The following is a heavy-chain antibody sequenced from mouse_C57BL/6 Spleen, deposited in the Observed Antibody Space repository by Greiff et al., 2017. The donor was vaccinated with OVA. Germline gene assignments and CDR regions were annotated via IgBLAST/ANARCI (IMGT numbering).Heavy chain of an antibody. Sequence: EVMLVESGGGLVKPGGSLKLSCAASGFTFSDYGMHWVRQAPEKGLEWVAYISSGSSTIYYADTVKGRFTISRDNAKNTLFLQMTSLRSEDTAMYYCARILSYGSSSGFAYWGQGTLVTVSA. D-gene: IGHD1-1*01. J-gene: IGHJ3*01. V-gene: IGHV5-17*01. CDR3: ARILSYGSSSGFAY. CDR2: ISSGSSTI. CDR1: GFTFSDYG.